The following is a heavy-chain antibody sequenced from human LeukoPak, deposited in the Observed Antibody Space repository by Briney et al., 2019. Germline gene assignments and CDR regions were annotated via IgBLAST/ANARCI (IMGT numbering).Heavy chain of an antibody. J-gene: IGHJ4*02. CDR3: AKSAQYSSAWFTGSFDY. CDR2: INPNSGDT. V-gene: IGHV1-2*02. CDR1: GYTFTDYY. Sequence: ASVKVSCKTSGYTFTDYYMHWVRQAPGQGLQWVGWINPNSGDTHYAQMFQGRVTMTRDTSINTAYMELRRVRSDDTAVYYCAKSAQYSSAWFTGSFDYWGQGTLVTVSS. D-gene: IGHD6-13*01.